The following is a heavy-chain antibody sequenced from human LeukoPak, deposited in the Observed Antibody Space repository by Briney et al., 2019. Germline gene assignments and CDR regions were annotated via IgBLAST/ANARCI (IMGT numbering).Heavy chain of an antibody. CDR3: ARHLTGTRSLDC. Sequence: SETLSLTCTVSGGSISGYYWSWIRQSPGKGLESIAYIYYSGSTNDNPSLKSRVTISVDTSKNQFSLKLSSVTAADAAVYYCARHLTGTRSLDCWGQGTLVTVSS. J-gene: IGHJ4*02. D-gene: IGHD1-14*01. CDR2: IYYSGST. V-gene: IGHV4-59*08. CDR1: GGSISGYY.